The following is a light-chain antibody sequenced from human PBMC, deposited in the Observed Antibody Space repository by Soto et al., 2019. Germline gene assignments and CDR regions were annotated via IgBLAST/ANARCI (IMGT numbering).Light chain of an antibody. Sequence: DIVMTQSPLSLPVTPGEPASISCRSSQSLLHSNGYNYLDWYLQNPGPSPQLLIYLGSNRASGVPDMCSGRGSGTDFTMKISRVDAEDVGVYYCMQDLQTPFTFGPGTKVDIK. J-gene: IGKJ3*01. CDR2: LGS. CDR3: MQDLQTPFT. V-gene: IGKV2-28*01. CDR1: QSLLHSNGYNY.